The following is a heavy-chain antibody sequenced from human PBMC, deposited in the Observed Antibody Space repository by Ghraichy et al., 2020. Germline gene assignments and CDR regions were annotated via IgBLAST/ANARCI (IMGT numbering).Heavy chain of an antibody. V-gene: IGHV4-34*01. CDR3: ARSTVRGGHAFDI. CDR2: INHSGST. J-gene: IGHJ3*02. Sequence: SETLSLTCAVYGGSFSGYYWSWIRQPPGKGLEWIGEINHSGSTNYNPSLKSRVTISVDTSKNQFSLRLSSVTAADTAVYYCARSTVRGGHAFDIWGQGTMVTVSS. CDR1: GGSFSGYY. D-gene: IGHD3-10*01.